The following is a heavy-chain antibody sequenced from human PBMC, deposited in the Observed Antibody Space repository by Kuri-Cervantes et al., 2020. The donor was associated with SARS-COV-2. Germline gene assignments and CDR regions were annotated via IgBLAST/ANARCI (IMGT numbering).Heavy chain of an antibody. D-gene: IGHD3-22*01. CDR3: ARVGLWAERSGYYYYFDY. CDR2: THYSGST. Sequence: GSLRLSCTVSGGSISSSSYYWGWIRQPPGKGLEWIGYTHYSGSTNSNPSLKSRVTISLDTSKNQFSLRLTSVTAADTAVYYCARVGLWAERSGYYYYFDYWGQGTLVTVSS. CDR1: GGSISSSSYY. J-gene: IGHJ4*02. V-gene: IGHV4-61*05.